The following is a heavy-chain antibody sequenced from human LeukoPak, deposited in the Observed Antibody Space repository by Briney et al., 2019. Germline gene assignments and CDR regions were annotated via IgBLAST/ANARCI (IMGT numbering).Heavy chain of an antibody. CDR3: ARLVTGTTVVNSGWFDP. CDR2: IYSGGGT. CDR1: GVTVSSNY. Sequence: GGSLRLSCAASGVTVSSNYMTWVRQAPGKGLEYVSVIYSGGGTYYADSVKGRSSISRDNSKSTLYLQMNSLRAEDTAVYYCARLVTGTTVVNSGWFDPWGQGTLVTVSS. V-gene: IGHV3-66*04. D-gene: IGHD4-23*01. J-gene: IGHJ5*02.